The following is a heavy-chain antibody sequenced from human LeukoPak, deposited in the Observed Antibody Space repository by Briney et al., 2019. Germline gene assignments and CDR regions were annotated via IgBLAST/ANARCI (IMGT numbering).Heavy chain of an antibody. V-gene: IGHV1-69*04. CDR1: GGTFSSYA. CDR3: ATIAASDAEYFQH. D-gene: IGHD6-6*01. Sequence: ASVKVSCKASGGTFSSYAISWVRQAPGQGLEWMGRIIPILGIANYAQKFQGRVTMTRDTSTSTAYMDVSSLRSDDTAVYYCATIAASDAEYFQHWGQGTLVTVSS. J-gene: IGHJ1*01. CDR2: IIPILGIA.